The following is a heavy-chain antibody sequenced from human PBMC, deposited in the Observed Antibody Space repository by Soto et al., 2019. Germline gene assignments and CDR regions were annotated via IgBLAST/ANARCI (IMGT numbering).Heavy chain of an antibody. Sequence: WGSPRLSRAAPGFTFCTLWVQWVRQVPGEGLVWVSSISENGGITTYADSVKGRFTISRDNAKNTLYLQMSGLRVEDTAIYYCAREYYSSGTHWGQGTLVTVSS. CDR2: ISENGGIT. CDR3: AREYYSSGTH. V-gene: IGHV3-74*01. CDR1: GFTFCTLW. D-gene: IGHD3-10*01. J-gene: IGHJ1*01.